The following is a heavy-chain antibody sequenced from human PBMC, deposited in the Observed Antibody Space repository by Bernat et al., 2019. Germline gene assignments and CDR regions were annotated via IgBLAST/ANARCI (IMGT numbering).Heavy chain of an antibody. Sequence: QVQLQQWGAGLLKPSETLSLTCAVYGGSFSGYYWSWIRQPPGKGLEWIGEINHSGSTNYNPSLKSRVTISVDTSKNQFSLKLSSVTAADTAVYYCAKDVGTYAFDYWGQGTLVTVSS. CDR3: AKDVGTYAFDY. CDR2: INHSGST. V-gene: IGHV4-34*01. J-gene: IGHJ4*02. CDR1: GGSFSGYY. D-gene: IGHD1-26*01.